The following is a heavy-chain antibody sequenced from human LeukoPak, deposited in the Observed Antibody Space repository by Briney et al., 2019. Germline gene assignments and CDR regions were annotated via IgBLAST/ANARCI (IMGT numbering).Heavy chain of an antibody. D-gene: IGHD3-10*01. J-gene: IGHJ3*02. V-gene: IGHV3-23*01. CDR3: AKVTLWFGELFGAFDI. CDR1: GFTFSSYA. Sequence: GGSLRLSCAASGFTFSSYAMSWVRQAPGKGLEWVSAISGSGGITYYADSVKGRFTISRDNSKNTLYLQMNSLRAEDTAVYYCAKVTLWFGELFGAFDIWGQGTMVTVSS. CDR2: ISGSGGIT.